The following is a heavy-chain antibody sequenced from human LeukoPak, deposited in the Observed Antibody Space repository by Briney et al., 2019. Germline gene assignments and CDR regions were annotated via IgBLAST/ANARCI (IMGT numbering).Heavy chain of an antibody. V-gene: IGHV3-74*01. CDR2: INSDASST. D-gene: IGHD6-19*01. J-gene: IGHJ4*02. CDR1: GFTFSSYW. CDR3: ARVAAVAGADFDY. Sequence: GGSLRLSCVASGFTFSSYWMHWVRQAPGKGLVWVSRINSDASSTSYADSVKGRFTISRDNAKNTLYLQMNSLRAEDTAVYYCARVAAVAGADFDYWGQGTPVTVSS.